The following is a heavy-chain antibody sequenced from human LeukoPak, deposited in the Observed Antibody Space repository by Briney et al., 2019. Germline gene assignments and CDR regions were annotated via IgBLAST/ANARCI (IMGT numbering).Heavy chain of an antibody. CDR3: ARGGYGGNPYPNWFDP. Sequence: GGSLRLSCAASGFTFSSYDRHWVRQATGKGLEWVSAIGTAGDTYYPGSVKGRFTISRENAKNSLYLQMNSLRAGDTAVYYCARGGYGGNPYPNWFDPWGQGTLVTVSS. CDR2: IGTAGDT. D-gene: IGHD4-23*01. V-gene: IGHV3-13*01. CDR1: GFTFSSYD. J-gene: IGHJ5*02.